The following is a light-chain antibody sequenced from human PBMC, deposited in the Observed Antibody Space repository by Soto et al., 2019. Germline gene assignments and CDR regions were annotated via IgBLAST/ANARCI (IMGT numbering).Light chain of an antibody. V-gene: IGKV3-15*01. CDR2: GAS. CDR3: QQYNNWPTT. CDR1: QSVSSN. Sequence: EIVMTQSPVTLSVSPGERATLSCRASQSVSSNLAWYQQKPGQGPRLLIYGASTRATGIPARFSGSGSGTEFTLTLSSLQSEDFAVYYCQQYNNWPTTFGQGTRLEIK. J-gene: IGKJ5*01.